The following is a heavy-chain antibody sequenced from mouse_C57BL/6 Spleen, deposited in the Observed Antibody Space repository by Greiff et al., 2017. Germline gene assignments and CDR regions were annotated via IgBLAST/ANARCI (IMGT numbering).Heavy chain of an antibody. D-gene: IGHD4-1*01. CDR3: ARGWDVAY. Sequence: QVQLQQPGAELVKPGASVKLSCKASGYTFTSYWMQWVKQRPGQGLEWIGEIDPSDGYTNYNQKFKGKATLTVDTSSSTAVMRHSSRTSDDYACYYCARGWDVAYWGQGTLVTVSA. CDR2: IDPSDGYT. J-gene: IGHJ3*01. CDR1: GYTFTSYW. V-gene: IGHV1-50*01.